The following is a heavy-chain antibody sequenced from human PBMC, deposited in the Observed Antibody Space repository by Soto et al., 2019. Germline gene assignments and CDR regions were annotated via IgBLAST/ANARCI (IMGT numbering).Heavy chain of an antibody. V-gene: IGHV4-31*03. CDR3: ARFVAIVVVPTNWFDP. D-gene: IGHD2-2*01. J-gene: IGHJ5*02. CDR2: IYYSGST. CDR1: GGSISSGGYY. Sequence: SETLSLTCTVSGGSISSGGYYWSWIRQHPGKGLEWIGYIYYSGSTYYNPSLKSRVTISVDTSKNQFSLKLSSVTAADTAVYYCARFVAIVVVPTNWFDPWGQGTLVTVSS.